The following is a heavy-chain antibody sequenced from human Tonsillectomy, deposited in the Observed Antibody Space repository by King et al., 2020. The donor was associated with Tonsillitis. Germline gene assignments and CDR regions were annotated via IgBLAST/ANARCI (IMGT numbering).Heavy chain of an antibody. D-gene: IGHD1-26*01. CDR1: GFAFSSYA. Sequence: VQLVESGGAWVQPGGSLRLSGEASGFAFSSYAMSWVRQAPGKGPEWVAAITDSGSKAYYSDSVEGRLTISRDNSKNTLYLQMNSLRAEGTAIYTWARGSWGVGPYYGMDVWGRGTTVTVSS. J-gene: IGHJ6*02. CDR3: ARGSWGVGPYYGMDV. CDR2: ITDSGSKA. V-gene: IGHV3-23*04.